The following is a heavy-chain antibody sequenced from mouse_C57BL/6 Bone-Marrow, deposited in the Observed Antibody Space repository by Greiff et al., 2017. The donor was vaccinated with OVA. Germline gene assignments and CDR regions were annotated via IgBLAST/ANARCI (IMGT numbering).Heavy chain of an antibody. D-gene: IGHD2-4*01. CDR3: AREMDYDVAY. CDR1: GYTFTSYW. V-gene: IGHV1-72*01. Sequence: QVQLKQPGAELVKPGASVKLSCKASGYTFTSYWMHWVKQRPGRGLEWIGRIDPNSGGTKYNEKFKSKATLTVDKPSSTAYMQLSSLTSEVSAVYYCAREMDYDVAYWGQGTLVTVSA. J-gene: IGHJ3*01. CDR2: IDPNSGGT.